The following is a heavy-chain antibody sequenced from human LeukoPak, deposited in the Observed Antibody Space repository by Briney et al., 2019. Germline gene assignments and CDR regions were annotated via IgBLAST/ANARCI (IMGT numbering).Heavy chain of an antibody. CDR3: ARWVGSGWYYFDY. D-gene: IGHD6-19*01. CDR2: INPNSGGT. V-gene: IGHV1-2*04. Sequence: APVKVSCKASGYTFTGYYMHWVRQAPGQGLEWMGWINPNSGGTNYAQKFQGWVTMTRDTSISTAYMELSRLRSDDTAVYYCARWVGSGWYYFDYWGQGTLVTVSS. J-gene: IGHJ4*02. CDR1: GYTFTGYY.